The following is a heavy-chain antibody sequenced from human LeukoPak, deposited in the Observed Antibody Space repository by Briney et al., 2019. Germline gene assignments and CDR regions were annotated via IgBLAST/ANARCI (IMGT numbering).Heavy chain of an antibody. D-gene: IGHD2-21*02. V-gene: IGHV1-2*02. CDR2: INPNSGGT. J-gene: IGHJ4*02. CDR1: GYTFTGYY. CDR3: ARGAYCGGDCLSDY. Sequence: ASVKVSCKASGYTFTGYYMHWVRQAPGQGLEWMGWINPNSGGTNHAQKFQGRVTMTRDTSISTAYMELSRLRSDDTAVYYCARGAYCGGDCLSDYWGQGTLVTVSS.